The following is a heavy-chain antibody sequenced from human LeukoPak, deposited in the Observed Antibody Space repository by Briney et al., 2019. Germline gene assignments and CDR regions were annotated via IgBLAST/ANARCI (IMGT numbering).Heavy chain of an antibody. CDR2: IYTSGST. Sequence: SETLSLTCTVSGGSMSSGSYYWSWIRQPAGKGLEWIGRIYTSGSTNYNPSLKSRVTISVDTSKNQFSLKLSSVTAADTAVYYCAREIGYYYDSSGYSRFDYWGQGTLVTVSS. D-gene: IGHD3-22*01. V-gene: IGHV4-61*02. CDR1: GGSMSSGSYY. CDR3: AREIGYYYDSSGYSRFDY. J-gene: IGHJ4*02.